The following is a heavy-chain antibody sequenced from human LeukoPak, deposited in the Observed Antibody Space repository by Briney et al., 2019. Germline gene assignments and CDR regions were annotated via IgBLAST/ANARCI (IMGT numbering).Heavy chain of an antibody. D-gene: IGHD3-22*01. V-gene: IGHV4-30-2*01. CDR3: ARGGSVTMIVDNAFDI. J-gene: IGHJ3*02. CDR1: GGSISIGGYS. CDR2: IYHSGST. Sequence: SETLSLTCAVSGGSISIGGYSWSWIRQPPGKGLEWIGYIYHSGSTYYNPSLKSRVTISVDRSKNQFSLKLSSVTAADTAVYYCARGGSVTMIVDNAFDIWGQGTMVTVSS.